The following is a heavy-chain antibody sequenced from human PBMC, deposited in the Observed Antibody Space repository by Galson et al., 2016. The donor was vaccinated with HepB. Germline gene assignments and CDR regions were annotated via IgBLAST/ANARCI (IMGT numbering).Heavy chain of an antibody. CDR3: ARDGNHGYDMDY. CDR1: GFTFSSYG. CDR2: ISSGSSAI. Sequence: SLRLSCAASGFTFSSYGMHWVRQAPGKGLEWVSYISSGSSAIYYADSVKGRFTISRDNAKNSLYLQMNSLRDEDTAIYFCARDGNHGYDMDYWGQGTLVTVSS. J-gene: IGHJ4*02. V-gene: IGHV3-48*02. D-gene: IGHD1-14*01.